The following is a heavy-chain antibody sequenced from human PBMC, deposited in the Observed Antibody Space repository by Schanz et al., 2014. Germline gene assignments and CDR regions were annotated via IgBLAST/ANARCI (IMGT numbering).Heavy chain of an antibody. D-gene: IGHD1-1*01. CDR1: GFAFSVYG. J-gene: IGHJ4*02. Sequence: QVQMVESGGGVVQPGRSLRLSCAASGFAFSVYGMHWVRQAPGKGPEWVAVIWSDGSTEYYADSVKGRFTISRDNSKNTLYLQMNSLRADDTAVYFCARGTDWNLHYWGQGALVTVSS. CDR2: IWSDGSTE. CDR3: ARGTDWNLHY. V-gene: IGHV3-33*03.